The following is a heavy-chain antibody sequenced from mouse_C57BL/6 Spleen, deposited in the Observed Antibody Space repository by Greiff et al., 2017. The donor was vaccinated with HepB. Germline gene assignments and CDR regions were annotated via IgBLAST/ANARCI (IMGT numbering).Heavy chain of an antibody. CDR1: GYSFTGYF. CDR2: INPYNGDT. CDR3: AREGKTDSPWFAY. J-gene: IGHJ3*01. Sequence: VQLKQSGPELVKPGDSVKISCKASGYSFTGYFMNWVMQSHGKSLEWIGRINPYNGDTFYNQKFKGKATLTVDKSSSTAHMELRSLTSEDSAVYYCAREGKTDSPWFAYWGQGTLVTVSA. D-gene: IGHD2-4*01. V-gene: IGHV1-20*01.